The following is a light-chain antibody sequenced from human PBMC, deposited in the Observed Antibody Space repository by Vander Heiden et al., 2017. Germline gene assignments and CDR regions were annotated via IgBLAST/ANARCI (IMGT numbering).Light chain of an antibody. CDR3: QAWDSSTAWV. Sequence: YELTQSPSQSVSTGQTASITCSGDKLGEKDACWYHPKPGQSPVLVIDQDSKRPSGIPERFSGSNSGNTATLTISGTQAMDEADYYCQAWDSSTAWVFGGGTKLTVL. J-gene: IGLJ2*01. CDR1: KLGEKD. CDR2: QDS. V-gene: IGLV3-1*01.